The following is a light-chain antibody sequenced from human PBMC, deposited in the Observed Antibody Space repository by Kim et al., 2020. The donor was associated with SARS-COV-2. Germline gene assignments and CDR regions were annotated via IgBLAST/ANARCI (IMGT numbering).Light chain of an antibody. Sequence: GQTVKLTCQGVRLGSHYASWYQPQPGQAPILVMYGKNNRPSGIPDRFSGSSSGNAASLTIIGTQAEDEADYYCQFRDSTGDHLRVFGTGTKVTVL. V-gene: IGLV3-19*01. CDR1: RLGSHY. J-gene: IGLJ1*01. CDR2: GKN. CDR3: QFRDSTGDHLRV.